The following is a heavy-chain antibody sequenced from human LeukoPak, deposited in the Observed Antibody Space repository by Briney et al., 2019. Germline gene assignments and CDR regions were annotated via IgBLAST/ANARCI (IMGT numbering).Heavy chain of an antibody. J-gene: IGHJ4*02. CDR3: VRDRDYYDSSNYYLHSTFDY. CDR2: ISASGTLT. Sequence: PGGSLRLSCAASGFTFSSYEMNWVRQAPGKGLEWISYISASGTLTHYADSMEGRFTISRDNAKKSLFLQMNSLRAEDTAVYYCVRDRDYYDSSNYYLHSTFDYWGQGTLVTVSS. CDR1: GFTFSSYE. V-gene: IGHV3-48*03. D-gene: IGHD3-22*01.